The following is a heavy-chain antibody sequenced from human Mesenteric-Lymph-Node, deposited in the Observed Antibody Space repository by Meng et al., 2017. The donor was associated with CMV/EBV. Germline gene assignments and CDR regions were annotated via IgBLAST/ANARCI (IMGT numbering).Heavy chain of an antibody. CDR3: AKDGAVTSSYGMDV. J-gene: IGHJ6*02. CDR2: IKQDGSEK. V-gene: IGHV3-7*03. CDR1: GFPFSSYW. Sequence: VGSLLLSCAASGFPFSSYWMSWVRQAPGKGLEWVANIKQDGSEKYYVDSVKGRFTISRDNSKNSLYLQMNSLRAEDTALYYCAKDGAVTSSYGMDVWGQGTTVTVSS. D-gene: IGHD4-11*01.